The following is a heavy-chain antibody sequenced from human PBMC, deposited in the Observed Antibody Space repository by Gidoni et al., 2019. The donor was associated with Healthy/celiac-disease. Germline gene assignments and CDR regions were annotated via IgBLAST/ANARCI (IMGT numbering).Heavy chain of an antibody. CDR3: ASVYGDSQGAFDI. Sequence: VQPGRSLRLSCAAPGFTFSSYAMHWVRQAPGKGLEWVAVISYDGSNKYYADSVKGRFTISRDNSKNTLYLQMNSLRAEDTAVYYCASVYGDSQGAFDIWGQGTMVTVSS. V-gene: IGHV3-30-3*01. CDR2: ISYDGSNK. CDR1: GFTFSSYA. J-gene: IGHJ3*02. D-gene: IGHD4-17*01.